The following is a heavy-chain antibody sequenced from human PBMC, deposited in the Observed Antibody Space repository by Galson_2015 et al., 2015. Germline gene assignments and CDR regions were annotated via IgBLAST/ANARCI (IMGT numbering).Heavy chain of an antibody. CDR3: ARGHYHSPPSMDV. CDR2: IHNSGGP. J-gene: IGHJ6*02. Sequence: TLSLACTVSGGSTSSGDYYWAWVRQFPGKALEWIGHIHNSGGPYYNPALKGRPTISLVTSKNQFSLTLRSVTAADTALYYCARGHYHSPPSMDVWGQGATVTVSS. CDR1: GGSTSSGDYY. V-gene: IGHV4-31*03. D-gene: IGHD3-10*01.